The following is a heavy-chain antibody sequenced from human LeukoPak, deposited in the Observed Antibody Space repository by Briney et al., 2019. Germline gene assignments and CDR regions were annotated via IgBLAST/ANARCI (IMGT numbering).Heavy chain of an antibody. CDR3: ARYTIFEFDP. D-gene: IGHD3-3*01. V-gene: IGHV4-59*01. Sequence: SETLSLTCTVSGGSISSYYWSWIRQPPGKGLEWIGYIYYSGSTNYNPSLKSRVTISVDTSKNQSSLKLSSVTAADTAVYYCARYTIFEFDPWGQGTLVTVSS. J-gene: IGHJ5*02. CDR2: IYYSGST. CDR1: GGSISSYY.